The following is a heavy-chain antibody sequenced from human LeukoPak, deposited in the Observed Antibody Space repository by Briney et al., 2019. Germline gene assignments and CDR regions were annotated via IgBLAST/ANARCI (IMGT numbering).Heavy chain of an antibody. V-gene: IGHV3-7*01. CDR1: GFTFSDSW. J-gene: IGHJ6*02. Sequence: GGSLRLSCGASGFTFSDSWMSWVRQAPGKGLEWVANMNQDGSEKAYVDSVKGRFAISRDNARNSLFLEMSSLRAEDTAVYYCATYTHWVAGDVWGQGTTVTVSS. D-gene: IGHD3-16*01. CDR2: MNQDGSEK. CDR3: ATYTHWVAGDV.